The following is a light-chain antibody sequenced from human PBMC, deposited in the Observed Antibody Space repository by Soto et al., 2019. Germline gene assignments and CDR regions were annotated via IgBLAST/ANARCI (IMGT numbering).Light chain of an antibody. CDR2: AAS. Sequence: DIQMTQSPSSLSASVGDRVTITCRASQSISSYLNWYQQKPGKAPKLLIYAASSLQSGVPSRFSGSRYGTDFPLTISSLQPEDFATYYCQQSYSTLTFGPGTQVDIK. CDR3: QQSYSTLT. CDR1: QSISSY. J-gene: IGKJ3*01. V-gene: IGKV1-39*01.